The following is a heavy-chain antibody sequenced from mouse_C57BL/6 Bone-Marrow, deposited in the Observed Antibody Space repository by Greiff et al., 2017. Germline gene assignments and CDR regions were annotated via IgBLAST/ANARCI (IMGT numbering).Heavy chain of an antibody. V-gene: IGHV1-81*01. Sequence: QVQLKESGAELARPGASVKLSCKASGYTFTSSGISWVKQSTGQGLEWIGEIYPRSGNTYYNEKFKGKATLTADKSSSTADLELRSRTSEDSAVYCCSRWGTWFAYWGQGTLVTVSS. CDR1: GYTFTSSG. CDR3: SRWGTWFAY. J-gene: IGHJ3*01. CDR2: IYPRSGNT.